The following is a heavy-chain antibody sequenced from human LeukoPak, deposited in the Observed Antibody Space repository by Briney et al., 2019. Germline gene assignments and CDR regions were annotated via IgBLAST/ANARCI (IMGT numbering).Heavy chain of an antibody. CDR1: GGSISSGGYY. J-gene: IGHJ3*02. CDR2: IYYSGST. D-gene: IGHD6-19*01. V-gene: IGHV4-31*03. Sequence: PSQTLSFTCTVSGGSISSGGYYWSWIRQHPGKGLEWVGYIYYSGSTYYNPSLKSRVTISVDTSKNQFSLKLSSVTAADTAVYYCARDQYSSGWDDAFDIWGQGTMVTVSS. CDR3: ARDQYSSGWDDAFDI.